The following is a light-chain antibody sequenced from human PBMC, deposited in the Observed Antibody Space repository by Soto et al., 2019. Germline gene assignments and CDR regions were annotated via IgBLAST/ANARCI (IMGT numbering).Light chain of an antibody. V-gene: IGKV1-39*01. CDR3: QQSYTTPLT. J-gene: IGKJ4*01. CDR2: DAS. CDR1: QTIHTY. Sequence: DIHMTHSPSSLSSSSVGRGTITCRARQTIHTYLNWYQQTPGTAPKLLIYDASSLQSGVPSRFSGSGSGTNFTLTISSLQPEDFATYYCQQSYTTPLTFGGGTKVDIK.